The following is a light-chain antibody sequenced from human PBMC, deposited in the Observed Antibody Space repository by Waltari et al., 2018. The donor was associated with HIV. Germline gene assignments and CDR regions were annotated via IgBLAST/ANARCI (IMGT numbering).Light chain of an antibody. CDR2: AAS. V-gene: IGKV1-39*01. CDR1: QSVNNF. J-gene: IGKJ4*01. Sequence: DIQMTKSPSSLSASVGDRVTITCRASQSVNNFLNWYQQKPGKAPKLLISAASSLHSWVPSRVSGSGSGTDFTLTISSLLPENFATYYCQQSYSTPLTFGGGTKVEIK. CDR3: QQSYSTPLT.